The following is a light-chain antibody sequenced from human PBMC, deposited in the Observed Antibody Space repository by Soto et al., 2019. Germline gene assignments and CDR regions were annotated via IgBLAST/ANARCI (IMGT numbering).Light chain of an antibody. CDR2: GAS. CDR3: QQDGRSPWK. J-gene: IGKJ1*01. CDR1: QSVSSSY. Sequence: EIGLSHAAGTLYPSSSYIATLSCRFSQSVSSSYLAWYQQKPGQAPRLLIYGASSRATGTPDRFSGSGSGTDFTLTICRLEPEDFAVYYCQQDGRSPWKFCQVTKVEVK. V-gene: IGKV3-20*01.